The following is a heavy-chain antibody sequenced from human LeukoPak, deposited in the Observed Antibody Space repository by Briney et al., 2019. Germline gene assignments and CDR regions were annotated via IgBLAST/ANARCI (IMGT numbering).Heavy chain of an antibody. CDR1: GFTFNSYA. CDR3: ARIRTGY. D-gene: IGHD1-14*01. J-gene: IGHJ4*02. CDR2: ISGSGDNT. V-gene: IGHV3-23*01. Sequence: GGSLRLSCAASGFTFNSYAMSWVRQAPGKGLEWVSGISGSGDNTYYADSVKGRFTISRDNSKNTMYLEMNSLREEDTAVYYCARIRTGYWGQGTLVTVSS.